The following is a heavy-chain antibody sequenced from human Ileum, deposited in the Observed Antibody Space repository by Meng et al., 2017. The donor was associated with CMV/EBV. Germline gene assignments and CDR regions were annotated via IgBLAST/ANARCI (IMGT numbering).Heavy chain of an antibody. J-gene: IGHJ1*01. D-gene: IGHD5-24*01. V-gene: IGHV2-5*01. CDR1: GFSLSDADVV. CDR3: AHTAGWLSFH. Sequence: QITLKESGPTLVKPTPTLTLTCNFSGFSLSDADVVVAWIRQPPGKPLEWLALLYWTGDNHYSPSLKSRLTISKDTSKNQVFLSMTNMDPLDTGTYYCAHTAGWLSFHWGPGALVTVSS. CDR2: LYWTGDN.